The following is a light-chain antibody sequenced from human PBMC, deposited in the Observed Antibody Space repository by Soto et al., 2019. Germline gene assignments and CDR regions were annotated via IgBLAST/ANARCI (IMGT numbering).Light chain of an antibody. J-gene: IGLJ1*01. CDR1: SSDVGGYDF. CDR3: GSYSSTTTPEV. V-gene: IGLV2-14*01. Sequence: QSLLGHPASVCWSPGQSITISCTGASSDVGGYDFVSWYQHHPGTPPKLIIYEVTHRPSGVSHRFSGSKSASTASLTISGLHVEDEPDYFCGSYSSTTTPEVFGTGTKVTVL. CDR2: EVT.